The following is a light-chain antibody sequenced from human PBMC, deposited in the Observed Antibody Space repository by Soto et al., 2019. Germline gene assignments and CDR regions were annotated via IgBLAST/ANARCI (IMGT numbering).Light chain of an antibody. CDR3: FSYAGSSTYV. CDR1: SSDVGSYNL. CDR2: EGS. Sequence: QSARTQPASVSGSPGQSITISCTGTSSDVGSYNLVSWYQQHPGKAPKLMIYEGSKRPSGVSNRFSGSKSGNTASLTISGLQAEDEADYYCFSYAGSSTYVFGTGTKVTVL. J-gene: IGLJ1*01. V-gene: IGLV2-23*01.